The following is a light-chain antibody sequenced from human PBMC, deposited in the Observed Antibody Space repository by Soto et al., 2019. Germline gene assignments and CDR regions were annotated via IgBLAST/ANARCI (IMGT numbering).Light chain of an antibody. CDR2: GAS. V-gene: IGKV3-15*01. J-gene: IGKJ1*01. CDR3: QQYDNWLWT. Sequence: EIVLTQSPGTLSLSPGERATLSCRASQSVSSSYLAWYQQKPGQAPRLLIYGASTRASVIPARFSGRGSGTEFTLTITSLQSEDFAVYYCQQYDNWLWTFGQGTKVDIK. CDR1: QSVSSSY.